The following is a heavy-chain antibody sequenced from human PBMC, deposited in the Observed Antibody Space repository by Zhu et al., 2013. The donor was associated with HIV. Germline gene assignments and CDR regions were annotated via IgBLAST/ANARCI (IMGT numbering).Heavy chain of an antibody. J-gene: IGHJ6*02. CDR3: ARAQGRQLGPSYYYYYGMDV. V-gene: IGHV1-2*04. CDR2: INPNSGGT. D-gene: IGHD6-6*01. CDR1: GYTFTGYY. Sequence: QVQLVQSGAEVKKPGASVKVSCKASGYTFTGYYMHWVRQAPGQGLEWMGWINPNSGGTNYAQKFQGWVTMTRDTSISTAYMELSRLRSDDTAVYYCARAQGRQLGPSYYYYYGMDVWGQGTTGHRLL.